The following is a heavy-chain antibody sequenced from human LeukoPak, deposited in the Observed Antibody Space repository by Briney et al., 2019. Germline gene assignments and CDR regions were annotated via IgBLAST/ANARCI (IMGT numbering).Heavy chain of an antibody. Sequence: MPSQTLSLTCTVSGGSISSGGYYWSWIRQPPGKGLEWIGYIYHSGSTYYNPSLKSRVTISVDRSKNQFSLKLSSVTAADTAVYYCARETYYSGGSCYEDYWGQGTLVTVSS. J-gene: IGHJ4*02. CDR1: GGSISSGGYY. CDR3: ARETYYSGGSCYEDY. V-gene: IGHV4-30-2*01. D-gene: IGHD2-15*01. CDR2: IYHSGST.